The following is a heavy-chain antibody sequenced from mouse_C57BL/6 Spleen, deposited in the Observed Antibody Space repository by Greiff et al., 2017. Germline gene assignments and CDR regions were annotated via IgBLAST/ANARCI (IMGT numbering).Heavy chain of an antibody. CDR1: GFSLTSYG. CDR2: IWGVGST. CDR3: ARTGRGSDGAMDY. Sequence: VQLQQSGPGLVAPSQSLSITCTVSGFSLTSYGVDWVRQSPGKGLEWLGVIWGVGSTNYNSALKSRLSISKDNSKSQVFLKMNSLQTDDTAMYYCARTGRGSDGAMDYWGQGTSVTVSS. V-gene: IGHV2-6*01. J-gene: IGHJ4*01. D-gene: IGHD4-1*01.